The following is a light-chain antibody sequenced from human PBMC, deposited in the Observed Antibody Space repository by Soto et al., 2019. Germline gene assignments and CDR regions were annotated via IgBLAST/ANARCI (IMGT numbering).Light chain of an antibody. V-gene: IGKV1-5*01. Sequence: DIPMTQSPSTLSASVGDRVTITCRASQSINKWLAWYHQKPGKAPKLLIYDASSLNSGAPSRFSGRGSATEFTLTISSVQPDDFAAYYCQQYDSYPWTFGQGTKLEIK. CDR3: QQYDSYPWT. CDR1: QSINKW. CDR2: DAS. J-gene: IGKJ1*01.